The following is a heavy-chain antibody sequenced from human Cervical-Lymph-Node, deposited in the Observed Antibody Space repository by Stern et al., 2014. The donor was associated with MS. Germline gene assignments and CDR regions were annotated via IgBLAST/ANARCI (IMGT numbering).Heavy chain of an antibody. CDR1: GGSISSGSYY. Sequence: QVQLQESGPGLVKASQTLSLTCSVSGGSISSGSYYWSWIRQPAGKGLEWVGHIDTSGSTNYNPSLKSRVTISVDTSKNQFSLRLSSVTAADTAVYYCFVGSTWTRRNDYWGQGTLVTVSS. CDR2: IDTSGST. D-gene: IGHD6-13*01. V-gene: IGHV4-61*02. CDR3: FVGSTWTRRNDY. J-gene: IGHJ4*02.